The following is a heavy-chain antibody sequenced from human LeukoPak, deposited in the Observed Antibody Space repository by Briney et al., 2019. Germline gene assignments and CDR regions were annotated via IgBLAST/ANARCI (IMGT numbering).Heavy chain of an antibody. CDR1: GLTFSNCD. V-gene: IGHV3-23*01. CDR3: AKDQYLDC. Sequence: QAGGSLRLSCAASGLTFSNCDVNWVRQAPGKGLEWVSIISGTGGSPYYADSVKGRFTISRDNSKNTVYLQMNSLRAEDTAVYYCAKDQYLDCRGQGTLVTVSS. CDR2: ISGTGGSP. J-gene: IGHJ4*02.